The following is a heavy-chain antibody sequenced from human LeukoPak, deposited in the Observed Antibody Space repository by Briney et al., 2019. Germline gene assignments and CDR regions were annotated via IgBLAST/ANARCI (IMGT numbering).Heavy chain of an antibody. CDR1: GYTFTGYY. J-gene: IGHJ5*02. CDR2: INPNSGGT. Sequence: ASVKVSCKASGYTFTGYYMHWVRQAPGQGLEWMGWINPNSGGTNYAQKFQGRVTMTRDTSISTACMELSRLRSDDTAVYYRARVGLPLYYYDSSGYYPPGNWFDPWGQGTLVTVSS. V-gene: IGHV1-2*02. D-gene: IGHD3-22*01. CDR3: ARVGLPLYYYDSSGYYPPGNWFDP.